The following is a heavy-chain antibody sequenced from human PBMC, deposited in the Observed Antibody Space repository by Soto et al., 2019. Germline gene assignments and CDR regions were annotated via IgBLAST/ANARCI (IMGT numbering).Heavy chain of an antibody. V-gene: IGHV1-46*03. CDR2: INPSGGST. D-gene: IGHD6-6*01. J-gene: IGHJ3*02. CDR1: GYTFTSYY. CDR3: ARRSSSAAFDI. Sequence: ASVKVSCEASGYTFTSYYMHWVRQAPGQGLEWMGIINPSGGSTSYAQKFQGRVTMTRDTSTSTVYMELSSLRSEDTAVYYCARRSSSAAFDIWGQGTMVTVSS.